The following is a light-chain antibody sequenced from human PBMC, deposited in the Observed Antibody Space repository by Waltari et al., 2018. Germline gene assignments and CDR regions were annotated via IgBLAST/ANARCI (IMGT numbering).Light chain of an antibody. CDR2: DAS. CDR3: QQRSSWTPHT. J-gene: IGKJ2*01. V-gene: IGKV3-11*01. Sequence: EIVLTQSPATLSLSPGETATLSCRASQSVGTYLAWYQQKPGKAPMLLIYDASNRATGIPARFRGSGSGTDFTLTISSLEAEDFAVYYCQQRSSWTPHTFGQGARLEIK. CDR1: QSVGTY.